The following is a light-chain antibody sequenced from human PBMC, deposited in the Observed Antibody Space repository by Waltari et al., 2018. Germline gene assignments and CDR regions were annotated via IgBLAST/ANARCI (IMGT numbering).Light chain of an antibody. J-gene: IGKJ1*01. CDR1: LTLLNTAGKIY. Sequence: VMTQSPVSLAVALGQPASISCRSSLTLLNTAGKIYLNWFHQRPGQPSRLLIDEVSKRASEVPDGIRGWGSDTDCPLEISGVEAEDAGVYYCMQGVRPWTFGHGTKVEVK. V-gene: IGKV2-30*01. CDR2: EVS. CDR3: MQGVRPWT.